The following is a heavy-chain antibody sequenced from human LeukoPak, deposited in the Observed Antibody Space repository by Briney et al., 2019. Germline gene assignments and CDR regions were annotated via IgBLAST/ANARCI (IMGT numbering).Heavy chain of an antibody. CDR1: GGTFSSYA. CDR3: ARGDVDTANFDY. D-gene: IGHD5-18*01. V-gene: IGHV1-69*04. Sequence: SVKVSCKASGGTFSSYAISWVRQAPGQGLEWMGRIIPILGIANYAQKFQGRVTITADKSTSTAYMELSSLRSEDTAVYYYARGDVDTANFDYWGQGTLVTVSS. CDR2: IIPILGIA. J-gene: IGHJ4*02.